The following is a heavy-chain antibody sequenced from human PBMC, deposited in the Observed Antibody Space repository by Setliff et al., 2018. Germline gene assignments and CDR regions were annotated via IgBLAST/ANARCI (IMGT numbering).Heavy chain of an antibody. D-gene: IGHD3-16*01. Sequence: SETLSLTCSVSGGSISSGVYYWTWIRQHPGKGLEWIGSIFYSGRTFYNPSLKSRVTISVDTSKNQFSLTLSSVTAADTAVYYCARLPNYVWGSPVDYWGQGTLVTVSS. V-gene: IGHV4-39*01. CDR1: GGSISSGVYY. CDR2: IFYSGRT. J-gene: IGHJ4*02. CDR3: ARLPNYVWGSPVDY.